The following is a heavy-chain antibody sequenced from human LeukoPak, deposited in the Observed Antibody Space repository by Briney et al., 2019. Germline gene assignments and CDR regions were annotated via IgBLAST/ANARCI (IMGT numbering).Heavy chain of an antibody. CDR3: ARGVYSGYDY. CDR2: IIPIFGTA. V-gene: IGHV1-69*05. J-gene: IGHJ4*02. Sequence: SVKVSCKASRGTFSSYAINWVRQAPGQGLEWMGGIIPIFGTANYAQKFQGRVTMTRNTSISTAYMELSSLRSEDTAVYYCARGVYSGYDYWGQGTLVTVSS. CDR1: RGTFSSYA. D-gene: IGHD5-12*01.